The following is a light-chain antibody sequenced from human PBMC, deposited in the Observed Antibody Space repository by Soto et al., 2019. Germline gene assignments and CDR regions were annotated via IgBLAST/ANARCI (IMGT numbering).Light chain of an antibody. CDR3: ISYAGSDLLYV. CDR1: SSDVGGYNY. J-gene: IGLJ1*01. Sequence: QSALTQPPSASGSPGQSVTISCTGTSSDVGGYNYVSWYQQHPGKAPKLMIYEVSKRPSGVPDRFSGSKSGNTAFLTVSGLQAEDEADYYCISYAGSDLLYVFGTGTKLTV. V-gene: IGLV2-8*01. CDR2: EVS.